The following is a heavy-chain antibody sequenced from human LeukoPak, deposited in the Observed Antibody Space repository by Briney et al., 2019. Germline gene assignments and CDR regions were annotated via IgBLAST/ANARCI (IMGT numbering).Heavy chain of an antibody. Sequence: GRSLRLSCAASGFTFSSYGMHWVRQAPGKGLEWVAVISYDGSNKYYADSVKGRFTISRDNSKNTLYLQMNSLRAEDTAVYYCAKDLRSSSWWRPDQYYYYGMDVWGQGTTVTVSS. D-gene: IGHD6-13*01. CDR3: AKDLRSSSWWRPDQYYYYGMDV. CDR2: ISYDGSNK. J-gene: IGHJ6*02. V-gene: IGHV3-30*18. CDR1: GFTFSSYG.